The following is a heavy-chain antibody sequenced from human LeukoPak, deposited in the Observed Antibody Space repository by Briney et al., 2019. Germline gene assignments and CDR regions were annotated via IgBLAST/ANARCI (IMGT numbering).Heavy chain of an antibody. Sequence: GESLKISCKGSGHIFSNYWFGWVRQMPGKGLEWMGIIHPGDSETRYSPSFKGQVTMSADKSISTAYLQWSSLNVSDTAIYYCAGAYTAYDAFDYWGQGTLVIASS. V-gene: IGHV5-51*01. J-gene: IGHJ4*02. CDR2: IHPGDSET. D-gene: IGHD5-12*01. CDR1: GHIFSNYW. CDR3: AGAYTAYDAFDY.